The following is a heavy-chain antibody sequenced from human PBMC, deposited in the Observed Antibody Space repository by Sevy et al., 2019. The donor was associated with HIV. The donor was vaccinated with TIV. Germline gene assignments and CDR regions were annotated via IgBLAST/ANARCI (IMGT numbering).Heavy chain of an antibody. D-gene: IGHD3-10*01. Sequence: SETLSLTCAVYAGSFSVYYWTWIRQPPGKGLEWIGEINHSGSTNYNPSLKSRVTISVDKSKKQFSLKLRSVTAADTAVYYCARFASGSFSPSHNPRSYWYFDLWGRGTLVTVSS. CDR2: INHSGST. V-gene: IGHV4-34*01. J-gene: IGHJ2*01. CDR3: ARFASGSFSPSHNPRSYWYFDL. CDR1: AGSFSVYY.